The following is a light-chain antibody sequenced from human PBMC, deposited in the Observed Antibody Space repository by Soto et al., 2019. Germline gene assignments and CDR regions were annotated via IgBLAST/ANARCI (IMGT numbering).Light chain of an antibody. V-gene: IGKV1-5*03. Sequence: DIQMTQFPSTLSASVGDRVTITCRASQSISSWLAWYQQEPGKAPKVLIYKASILESGVPSRFSGSGSGTEFTLTISSLQPDDFATYYCQQYNNDLITFGQGTRLEIK. CDR2: KAS. J-gene: IGKJ5*01. CDR3: QQYNNDLIT. CDR1: QSISSW.